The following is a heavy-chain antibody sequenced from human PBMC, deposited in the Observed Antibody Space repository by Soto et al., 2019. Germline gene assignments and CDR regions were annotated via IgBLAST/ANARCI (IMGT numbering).Heavy chain of an antibody. Sequence: PSETLSLTCTVSGGSISSSSYYWGWIRQPPGKGLEWIGSIYYSGSTYYNPSLKSRVTISVDTSKNQFSLKLSSVTAADTAVYYCARLVVPAAIGDYWGQGTLVTVSS. V-gene: IGHV4-39*01. CDR3: ARLVVPAAIGDY. D-gene: IGHD2-2*01. CDR1: GGSISSSSYY. CDR2: IYYSGST. J-gene: IGHJ4*02.